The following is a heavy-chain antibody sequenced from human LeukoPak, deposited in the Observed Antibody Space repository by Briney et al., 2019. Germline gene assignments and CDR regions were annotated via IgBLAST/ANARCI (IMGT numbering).Heavy chain of an antibody. CDR2: VNSDGGAT. CDR3: TSFYETN. V-gene: IGHV3-74*01. CDR1: GFIFTKYW. D-gene: IGHD2/OR15-2a*01. J-gene: IGHJ4*02. Sequence: GGSLRLSCAASGFIFTKYWMHWVRQAPGKGLVWVSDVNSDGGATSYADSVKGRFTISRDNAKNTVYLHMNSLRVEDTAVYYCTSFYETNWGQGTLVTVSS.